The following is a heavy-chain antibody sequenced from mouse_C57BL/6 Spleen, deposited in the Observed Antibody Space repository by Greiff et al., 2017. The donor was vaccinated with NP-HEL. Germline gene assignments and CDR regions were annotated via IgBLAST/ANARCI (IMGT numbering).Heavy chain of an antibody. Sequence: VQLQQSGPELVKPGASVKISCKASGYTFTDYYMNWVKQSHGKSLEWIGDINPNNGGTSYNQKFKGKATLTVDKSSSTAYMELRSLTSEDSAVYYCARGLGSSYTWFAYWGQGTLVTVSA. J-gene: IGHJ3*01. CDR2: INPNNGGT. CDR3: ARGLGSSYTWFAY. D-gene: IGHD1-1*01. CDR1: GYTFTDYY. V-gene: IGHV1-26*01.